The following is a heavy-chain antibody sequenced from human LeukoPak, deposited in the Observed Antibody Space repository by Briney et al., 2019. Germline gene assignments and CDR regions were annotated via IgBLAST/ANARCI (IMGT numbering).Heavy chain of an antibody. Sequence: SVKVSCKASGGTFSSHAVTWVRQAPGQGLEWMGRIVPILGIAFYAQKFQGRVTITADKSTSTAYMEMSSLRSEDTAVYYCARVRGYCSGGSCENYYYYGMDVWGQGTTVTVSS. CDR1: GGTFSSHA. J-gene: IGHJ6*02. CDR2: IVPILGIA. CDR3: ARVRGYCSGGSCENYYYYGMDV. D-gene: IGHD2-15*01. V-gene: IGHV1-69*04.